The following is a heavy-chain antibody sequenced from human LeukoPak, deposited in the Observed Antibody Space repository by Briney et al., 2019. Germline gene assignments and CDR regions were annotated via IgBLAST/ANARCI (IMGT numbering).Heavy chain of an antibody. V-gene: IGHV1-69*13. Sequence: SVKVSCKASGGTFCSYAISWVRQAPGQGLEWMGGIIPIFGTANYAQKFQGRVTITADESTSTAYMELSSLRSEDTAVYYCARVPYKSNWFDPWGQGTLVTVSS. CDR3: ARVPYKSNWFDP. D-gene: IGHD1-14*01. CDR2: IIPIFGTA. J-gene: IGHJ5*02. CDR1: GGTFCSYA.